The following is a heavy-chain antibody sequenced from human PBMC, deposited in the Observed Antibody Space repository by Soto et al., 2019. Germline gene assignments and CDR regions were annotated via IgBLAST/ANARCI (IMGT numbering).Heavy chain of an antibody. J-gene: IGHJ4*02. V-gene: IGHV3-30-3*01. CDR3: ARFDYGDYAGDY. D-gene: IGHD4-17*01. CDR1: GFTFSGYA. Sequence: PGGSLRLSCAASGFTFSGYAMHWVRQAPGKGLEWVAVISYDGSNKYYADSVKGRFTISRDTSKNQFSLKLSSVTAADTAVYYCARFDYGDYAGDYWGQGTLVTVSS. CDR2: ISYDGSNK.